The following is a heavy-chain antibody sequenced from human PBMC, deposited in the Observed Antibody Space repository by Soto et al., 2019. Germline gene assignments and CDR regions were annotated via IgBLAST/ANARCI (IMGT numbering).Heavy chain of an antibody. V-gene: IGHV4-39*01. CDR1: GGSISSSSYY. CDR3: ARFLDGLYYDILTGYGTFDAFDI. Sequence: SATLSLTCTVSGGSISSSSYYWAWIRQPPGKGLEWIGSIYYSGSTYYNPSLKSRVTISVDTSKNQFSLKLSFVTAADTAVYYCARFLDGLYYDILTGYGTFDAFDIWGQGTMVTVSS. J-gene: IGHJ3*02. D-gene: IGHD3-9*01. CDR2: IYYSGST.